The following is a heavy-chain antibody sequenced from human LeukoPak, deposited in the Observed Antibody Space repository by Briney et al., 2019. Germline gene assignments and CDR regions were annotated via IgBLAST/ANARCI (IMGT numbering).Heavy chain of an antibody. V-gene: IGHV4-59*01. CDR1: AGSISSYY. Sequence: SETLSLTCTVSAGSISSYYWSWIRQPPGKGLEWIGYIYQSGSTSYNPSIKSRVTISVDTSKNQFSLKLSSVTAADTAMYYCARGASTRDFDYWGQGTLVTVSS. D-gene: IGHD1-26*01. J-gene: IGHJ4*02. CDR2: IYQSGST. CDR3: ARGASTRDFDY.